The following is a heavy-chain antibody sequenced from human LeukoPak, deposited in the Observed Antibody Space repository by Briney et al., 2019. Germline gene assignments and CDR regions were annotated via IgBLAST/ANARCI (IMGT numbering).Heavy chain of an antibody. CDR2: IWYDGSNK. V-gene: IGHV3-33*01. D-gene: IGHD4-17*01. CDR1: GFTFSSYG. CDR3: ARGGSGGDDAFDI. Sequence: GGSLRLSCAASGFTFSSYGMHWVRQAPGKGLEWVAVIWYDGSNKYYADSVKGRFPISRDNSKNTLYLQMNSLRAEDTAVYYCARGGSGGDDAFDIWGQGTMVTVSS. J-gene: IGHJ3*02.